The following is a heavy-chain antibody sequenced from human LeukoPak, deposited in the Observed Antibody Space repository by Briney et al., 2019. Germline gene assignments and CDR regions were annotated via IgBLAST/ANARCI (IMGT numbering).Heavy chain of an antibody. CDR3: ARDAGWGYYDL. CDR2: IDKHGSGK. CDR1: GFTFSTSW. Sequence: PGGSLRLSCMASGFTFSTSWVTWVRQAPGKGLEWVANIDKHGSGKYYADSVKGRLAISRDYAKNSVFLQMSSLRAEDTSVYYCARDAGWGYYDLWGQGTPVTVSS. D-gene: IGHD1-26*01. J-gene: IGHJ4*02. V-gene: IGHV3-7*01.